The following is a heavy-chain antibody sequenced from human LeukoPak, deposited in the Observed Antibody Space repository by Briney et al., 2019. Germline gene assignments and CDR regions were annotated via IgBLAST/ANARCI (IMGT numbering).Heavy chain of an antibody. CDR1: GGTFSSYA. CDR3: ACGYCSSTSCRYGMDV. CDR2: IIPIFGTA. J-gene: IGHJ6*04. D-gene: IGHD2-2*03. V-gene: IGHV1-69*06. Sequence: ASVKVSCKASGGTFSSYAINWVRQAPGQGLGWMGGIIPIFGTANYAQKFQGRVTVTADKSTSIAYMELSSLRSEDTAVYCCACGYCSSTSCRYGMDVWGKGTTVTVSS.